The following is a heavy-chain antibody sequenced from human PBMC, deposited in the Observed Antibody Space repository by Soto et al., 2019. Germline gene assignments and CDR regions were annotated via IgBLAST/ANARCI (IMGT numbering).Heavy chain of an antibody. CDR1: GGSVSSGSYY. Sequence: SETLSLTCTVSGGSVSSGSYYWSWIRQPPGKGLECIGYIYYSGSTNYNPSLKSRVTISVDTSKNQFSLKLSSVTAADTAVYYCARGDLPYYYDSSGYYPPFDYWGQGTLVTVSS. CDR2: IYYSGST. D-gene: IGHD3-22*01. CDR3: ARGDLPYYYDSSGYYPPFDY. V-gene: IGHV4-61*01. J-gene: IGHJ4*02.